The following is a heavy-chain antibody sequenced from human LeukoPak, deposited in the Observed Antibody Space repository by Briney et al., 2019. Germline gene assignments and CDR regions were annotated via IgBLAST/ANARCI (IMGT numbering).Heavy chain of an antibody. Sequence: GGSLRLSCAASGFTFNFYSIHWVRQAPGKGLEWVSSISSGSSYIFYAVSVKGRFTISRDNAKNSLYLQMNSLRAEDTAVCYCAREESSLFDSWGQGTLVAVSS. V-gene: IGHV3-21*01. CDR2: ISSGSSYI. CDR1: GFTFNFYS. D-gene: IGHD6-13*01. CDR3: AREESSLFDS. J-gene: IGHJ4*02.